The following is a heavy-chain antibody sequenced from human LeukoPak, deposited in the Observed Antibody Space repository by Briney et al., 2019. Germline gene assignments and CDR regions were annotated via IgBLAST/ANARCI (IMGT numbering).Heavy chain of an antibody. CDR3: ARGRGNYDSSGFDY. D-gene: IGHD3-22*01. Sequence: ASVKVSCKASGYTFIGYYMHWVRQAPGQGLEWMGWINPNSGGTNYAQKFQGRVTMTRDTSISTAYMELSRLRSDDTAVYYCARGRGNYDSSGFDYWGQGTLVTVSS. CDR1: GYTFIGYY. V-gene: IGHV1-2*02. CDR2: INPNSGGT. J-gene: IGHJ4*02.